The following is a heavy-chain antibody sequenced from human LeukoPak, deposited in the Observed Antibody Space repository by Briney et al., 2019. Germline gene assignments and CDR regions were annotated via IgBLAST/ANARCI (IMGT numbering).Heavy chain of an antibody. CDR2: ISSSSSYI. V-gene: IGHV3-21*01. J-gene: IGHJ5*02. CDR1: GFTFSSYS. Sequence: GGSLRLSCAASGFTFSSYSMNWVRQAPGKGLEWVSSISSSSSYIYYADSVKGRFTISRDNAKNSLYLQMNSLRAEDTAVYYCARAPRIVVVPAAMGRGNWFDPWGQGTLVTVSS. CDR3: ARAPRIVVVPAAMGRGNWFDP. D-gene: IGHD2-2*01.